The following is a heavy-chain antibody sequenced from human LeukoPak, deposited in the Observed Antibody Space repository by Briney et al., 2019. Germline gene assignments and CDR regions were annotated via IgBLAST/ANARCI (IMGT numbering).Heavy chain of an antibody. Sequence: SETLSLTCTVSGGSISGFYWDWIRQPPGKGLEWLGYIYYTGLTNYNPSLGTRITISVDTSKNQFYLKLSSVTAADTAVYYCGRWNEGWDHLGQGTLVTVSS. D-gene: IGHD1-1*01. CDR1: GGSISGFY. J-gene: IGHJ4*02. CDR3: GRWNEGWDH. CDR2: IYYTGLT. V-gene: IGHV4-59*01.